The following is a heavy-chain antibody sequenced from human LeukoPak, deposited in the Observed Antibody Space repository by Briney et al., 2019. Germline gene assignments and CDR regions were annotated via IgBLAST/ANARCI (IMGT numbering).Heavy chain of an antibody. CDR1: GGSISSGGYY. D-gene: IGHD1-26*01. CDR2: IYYSGST. V-gene: IGHV4-31*03. CDR3: ARDRGGESGSYDY. Sequence: SETLSLTCTVSGGSISSGGYYWSWIRQHPGQGLEWIGYIYYSGSTYYNPSLKSRVTISVDTSKNQFSLKLSSVTAADTAVYYCARDRGGESGSYDYWGQGTLVTVSS. J-gene: IGHJ4*02.